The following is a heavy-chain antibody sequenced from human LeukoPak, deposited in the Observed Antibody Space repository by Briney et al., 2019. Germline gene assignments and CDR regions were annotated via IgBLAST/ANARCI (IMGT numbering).Heavy chain of an antibody. V-gene: IGHV3-15*01. D-gene: IGHD4-17*01. CDR3: ATDLGDYGDYVRC. J-gene: IGHJ4*02. Sequence: GGSLRLSCVASGFTFSNAWMSWVRQTPGKGLEWVGRIKSDGGTTDYAAPVNGRFSISRDDSKNTLYLQMNSLEAEDTAVYYCATDLGDYGDYVRCWGQGALVTVSS. CDR2: IKSDGGTT. CDR1: GFTFSNAW.